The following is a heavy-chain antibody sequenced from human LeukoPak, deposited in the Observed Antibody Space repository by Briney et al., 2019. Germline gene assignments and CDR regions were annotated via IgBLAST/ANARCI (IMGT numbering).Heavy chain of an antibody. CDR1: GYTFTDYY. CDR3: ARANFLYCSSSTCLFDY. J-gene: IGHJ4*02. D-gene: IGHD2-2*01. Sequence: ASVTVSCTASGYTFTDYYMHWVRQAPGQGFEWMGWISPNDGDTNYAQKFQGRVTMTRDTSISTAHMEVSRLRSDGTAVYYCARANFLYCSSSTCLFDYWGQGTLVTVSS. CDR2: ISPNDGDT. V-gene: IGHV1-2*02.